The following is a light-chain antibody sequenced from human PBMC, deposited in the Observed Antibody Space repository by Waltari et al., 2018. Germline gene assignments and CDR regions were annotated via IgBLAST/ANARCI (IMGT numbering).Light chain of an antibody. V-gene: IGKV3-11*01. CDR2: DAS. J-gene: IGKJ4*01. CDR3: QQRSEWPLT. CDR1: QDISNY. Sequence: EIVLTQSPATLSLSPGERATLPCRASQDISNYLGWYQQKLGQAPRLLIYDASNRATGIPARFSGSGSATDFTLTISRLEPEDFAVYYCQQRSEWPLTFGGGTKVEIK.